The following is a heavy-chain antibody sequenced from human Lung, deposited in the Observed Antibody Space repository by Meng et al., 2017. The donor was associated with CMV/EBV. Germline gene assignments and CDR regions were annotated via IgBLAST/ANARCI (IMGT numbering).Heavy chain of an antibody. CDR2: ISSSSTFK. CDR1: GFTFSSYA. V-gene: IGHV3-21*01. CDR3: ARDLLGTRDYFDS. D-gene: IGHD7-27*01. J-gene: IGHJ4*02. Sequence: GGSLRLXCAASGFTFSSYAMNWVRQAPGKGLEWVSSISSSSTFKHYADSMKGRFTISRDNTKNSLYLQMSGLRAEDTALYYCARDLLGTRDYFDSWGQGTLVXVSS.